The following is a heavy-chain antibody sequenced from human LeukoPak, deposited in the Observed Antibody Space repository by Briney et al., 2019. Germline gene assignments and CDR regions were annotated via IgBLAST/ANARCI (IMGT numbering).Heavy chain of an antibody. CDR1: GGSISSSSYY. CDR3: ARHKLLWDENYFDY. D-gene: IGHD3-10*01. CDR2: IYYSGST. J-gene: IGHJ4*02. V-gene: IGHV4-39*01. Sequence: PSETLSLTCTVSGGSISSSSYYWGWIRQPPGKGLEWIGSIYYSGSTYYNPSLKSRVTISVDTSKNQFSLKLSSVTAADTAVYYCARHKLLWDENYFDYWGQGTLVTVSS.